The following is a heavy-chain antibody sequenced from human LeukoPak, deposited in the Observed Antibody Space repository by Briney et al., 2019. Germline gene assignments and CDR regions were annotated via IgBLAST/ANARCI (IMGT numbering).Heavy chain of an antibody. J-gene: IGHJ4*02. CDR3: ARGLGSHDRSELTWPMISF. V-gene: IGHV1-8*01. CDR1: GYTFTSYE. D-gene: IGHD3-22*01. CDR2: MNPNSGDT. Sequence: ASVKVSCKASGYTFTSYEINWVRQATGHGLEWMGWMNPNSGDTAYAQKFQGRITMTRSTSITTAYMELSGLRSEDTAVYYCARGLGSHDRSELTWPMISFWGQGTQVTVSS.